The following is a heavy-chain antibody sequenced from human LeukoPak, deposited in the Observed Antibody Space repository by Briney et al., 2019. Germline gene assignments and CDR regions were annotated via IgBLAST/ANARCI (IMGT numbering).Heavy chain of an antibody. D-gene: IGHD2-21*02. CDR3: ARHLDPDCLDY. Sequence: GGSLRLSCAAAGLTFSSYWMHWVRQAPGKGLVWVSRINSDGSSTSYADSVKGRFTISRDNAKNTLYLQMNSLRAEDTAVYYCARHLDPDCLDYWGQGTLVTVSS. CDR1: GLTFSSYW. CDR2: INSDGSST. J-gene: IGHJ4*02. V-gene: IGHV3-74*01.